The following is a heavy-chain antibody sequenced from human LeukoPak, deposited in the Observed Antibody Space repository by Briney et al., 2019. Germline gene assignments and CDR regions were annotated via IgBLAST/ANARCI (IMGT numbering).Heavy chain of an antibody. CDR2: IWYDGSNK. D-gene: IGHD3-10*01. J-gene: IGHJ3*02. V-gene: IGHV3-33*06. CDR3: AKGTKDYGSGSYYREDHDGFDI. Sequence: GRSLRLSCAASGFTFSSYGMDWVRQAPGKGLEWVAVIWYDGSNKHYADSVKGRFTISRDNSKNTLYLQMNSLRAEDTAVYYCAKGTKDYGSGSYYREDHDGFDIWGQGTTVTVSS. CDR1: GFTFSSYG.